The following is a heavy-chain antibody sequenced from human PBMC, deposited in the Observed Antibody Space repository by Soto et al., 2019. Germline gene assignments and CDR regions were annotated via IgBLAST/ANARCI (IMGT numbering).Heavy chain of an antibody. CDR2: IYYSGST. CDR1: GGSISSGGYY. V-gene: IGHV4-31*03. CDR3: ARGRDYYLYYFDY. Sequence: SETLSLTCTVCGGSISSGGYYWSWIRQHPGKGLEWIGYIYYSGSTYYNPSLKSRVTISLDTSKSQFSLKLSSVTAADTAVYYCARGRDYYLYYFDYWGQGTLVTVSS. D-gene: IGHD3-22*01. J-gene: IGHJ4*02.